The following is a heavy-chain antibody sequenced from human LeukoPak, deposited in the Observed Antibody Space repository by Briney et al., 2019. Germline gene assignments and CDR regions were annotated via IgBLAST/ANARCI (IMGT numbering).Heavy chain of an antibody. Sequence: GGSLRLSCAASGFAFSGYSMNWVRQAPGQGLEWVSSISSSSSFMYYADSVKGRFTTSRDNAKNSLYLQMNSLRAEDTAVYYCARDIGNIKWFDPWGQGTLVTVSS. CDR2: ISSSSSFM. V-gene: IGHV3-21*01. D-gene: IGHD2-15*01. CDR3: ARDIGNIKWFDP. J-gene: IGHJ5*02. CDR1: GFAFSGYS.